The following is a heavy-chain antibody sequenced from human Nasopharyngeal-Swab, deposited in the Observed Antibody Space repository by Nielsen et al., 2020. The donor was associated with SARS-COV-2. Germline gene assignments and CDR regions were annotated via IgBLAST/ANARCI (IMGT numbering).Heavy chain of an antibody. Sequence: SQTLSLTGAISGDSVSSNSAAWNWIRQSPSRGLEWLGRTYYRSKWYIDYAVSVKSRITINPDTSKNQFSLQLNSVTPEDTAVYYCARDPVAGIFYSYGMDVWGQGTTVTVSS. CDR3: ARDPVAGIFYSYGMDV. J-gene: IGHJ6*02. CDR2: TYYRSKWYI. CDR1: GDSVSSNSAA. D-gene: IGHD6-19*01. V-gene: IGHV6-1*01.